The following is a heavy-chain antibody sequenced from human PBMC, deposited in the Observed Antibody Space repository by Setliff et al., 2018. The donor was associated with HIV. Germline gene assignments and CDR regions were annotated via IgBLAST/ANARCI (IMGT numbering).Heavy chain of an antibody. Sequence: PSETLSLTCTVSGGSISSGGYYWSWIRQHPGKGLEWIGYIYYSGSTYYNPSLKSRLTISVDTSKNQFSLKLSSVTAADTAVYYCARELRHYSDNSAYYSYFDYWGQGT. V-gene: IGHV4-31*03. J-gene: IGHJ4*02. D-gene: IGHD3-22*01. CDR2: IYYSGST. CDR3: ARELRHYSDNSAYYSYFDY. CDR1: GGSISSGGYY.